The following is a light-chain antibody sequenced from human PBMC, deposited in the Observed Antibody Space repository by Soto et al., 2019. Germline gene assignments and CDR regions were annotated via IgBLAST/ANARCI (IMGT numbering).Light chain of an antibody. V-gene: IGLV2-14*01. CDR1: SNDIGIYNY. CDR2: EVY. J-gene: IGLJ3*02. CDR3: TSFTTSSIWV. Sequence: QSALTQPASVSGSPGQSITISCTGTSNDIGIYNYVSWYQQHPGKAPKLIICEVYNRPSGVSNRFSGSKSGNTASLTISGLRAEDEADYYCTSFTTSSIWVFGGGTKLTVL.